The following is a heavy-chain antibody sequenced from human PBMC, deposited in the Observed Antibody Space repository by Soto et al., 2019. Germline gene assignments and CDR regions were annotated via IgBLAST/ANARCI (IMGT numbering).Heavy chain of an antibody. J-gene: IGHJ5*02. CDR2: IDPADSYV. Sequence: PGESLKISCKASGYIFARYRISWVRQMPGKGLEWMGKIDPADSYVNYSPSFRGHVTISADSSISTVYLQWNSLKSSDTAMYYCERLEWDTEHHWGQGTLVTVSS. V-gene: IGHV5-10-1*01. D-gene: IGHD1-26*01. CDR1: GYIFARYR. CDR3: ERLEWDTEHH.